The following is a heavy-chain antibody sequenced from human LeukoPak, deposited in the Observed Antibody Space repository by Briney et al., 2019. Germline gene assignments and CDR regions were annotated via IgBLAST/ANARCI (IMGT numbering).Heavy chain of an antibody. V-gene: IGHV4-39*07. J-gene: IGHJ5*02. D-gene: IGHD3-10*01. CDR1: GVSISSSSYY. Sequence: SETLSLTCTVSGVSISSSSYYWGWIRQPPGKGLEWIGSIYSSGTITYNPSLQSRVTMSVDTSKNEFSLKMSSVTAADTAVYYCTRDSGTTGEVKFDPWGQGTLVAVSS. CDR3: TRDSGTTGEVKFDP. CDR2: IYSSGTI.